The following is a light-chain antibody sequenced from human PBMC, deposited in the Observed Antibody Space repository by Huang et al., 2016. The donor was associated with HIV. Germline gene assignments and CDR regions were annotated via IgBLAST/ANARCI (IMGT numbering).Light chain of an antibody. CDR2: AAS. CDR3: QKYNSAPPT. V-gene: IGKV1-27*01. Sequence: DIRMAQSPSSLSASVGDRITITCRASQDINNYLAWYQQKPGKVPNLLIYAASTLQSGGPSRFSGSGAGTHYTLTISSLQPEDVATYYCQKYNSAPPTFGQGTKVEI. CDR1: QDINNY. J-gene: IGKJ1*01.